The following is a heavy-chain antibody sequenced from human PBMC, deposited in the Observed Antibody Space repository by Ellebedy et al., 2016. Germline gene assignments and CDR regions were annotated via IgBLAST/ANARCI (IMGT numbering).Heavy chain of an antibody. D-gene: IGHD6-19*01. Sequence: GESLKISCAASGFTFSGFAMSWVRQAPGKGLEWVSTISSVGSPNYADSVRGRFTISRDSSKDTLYLEMDSLRADDTAIYYCAKCRHSTGCLLDSWGQGTLVTVSS. CDR2: ISSVGSP. V-gene: IGHV3-23*01. CDR1: GFTFSGFA. J-gene: IGHJ4*02. CDR3: AKCRHSTGCLLDS.